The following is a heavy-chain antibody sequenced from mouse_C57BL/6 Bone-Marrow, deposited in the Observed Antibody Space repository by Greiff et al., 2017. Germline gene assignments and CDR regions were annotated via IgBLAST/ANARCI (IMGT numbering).Heavy chain of an antibody. Sequence: VKLVESGAELVKPGASVKLSCKASGYTFTEYTIHWVKQRSGQGLEWIGWFYPGSGSIKYNEKFKDKATLTADKSSSTVYMELSRLTSEDSAVYFCARHEDRATVVATAFAYWGQGTLVTVSA. D-gene: IGHD1-1*01. V-gene: IGHV1-62-2*01. J-gene: IGHJ3*01. CDR3: ARHEDRATVVATAFAY. CDR1: GYTFTEYT. CDR2: FYPGSGSI.